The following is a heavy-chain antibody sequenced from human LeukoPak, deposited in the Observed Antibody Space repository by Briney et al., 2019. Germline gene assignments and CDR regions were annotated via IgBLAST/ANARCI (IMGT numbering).Heavy chain of an antibody. CDR1: GGSFSGYY. D-gene: IGHD2-8*01. J-gene: IGHJ4*02. CDR2: INRSGST. V-gene: IGHV4-34*01. CDR3: ARRRFVRGPDVVNPFDY. Sequence: PSETLSLTCAVYGGSFSGYYWSWIRQPPGKGLEWIGEINRSGSTNYNPSLKSRVTISVDTSKNQFSLKLSSVTAADTAVYYCARRRFVRGPDVVNPFDYWGQGTLVTVSS.